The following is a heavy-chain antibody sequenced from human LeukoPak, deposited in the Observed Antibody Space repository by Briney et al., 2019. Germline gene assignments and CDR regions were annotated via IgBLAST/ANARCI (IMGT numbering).Heavy chain of an antibody. V-gene: IGHV4-39*07. D-gene: IGHD3-16*01. CDR1: GGSISSSSYY. Sequence: PSETLSLTCTVSGGSISSSSYYWGWIRQPPGKGLEWIGSIYYSGSTYYNPSLKSRVTISVDTSKNQFSLKLSSVTAADTAVYYWAGDFEGGEPTPGFHPWGQGTLVTV. J-gene: IGHJ5*02. CDR3: AGDFEGGEPTPGFHP. CDR2: IYYSGST.